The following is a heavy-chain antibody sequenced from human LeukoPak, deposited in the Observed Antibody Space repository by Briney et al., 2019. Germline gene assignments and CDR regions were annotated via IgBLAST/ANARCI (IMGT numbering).Heavy chain of an antibody. V-gene: IGHV1-18*01. Sequence: GASVKASCKASGYTFTSYGISWVRQAPGQGLEWMGWISGYNGNTKYAQNFQGRVTMTTDTPTGTAYMELRSLRSGDTAVYYCATTPGEYYYDSSGYYYFRYWGQGTLVTVSS. CDR3: ATTPGEYYYDSSGYYYFRY. CDR2: ISGYNGNT. D-gene: IGHD3-22*01. CDR1: GYTFTSYG. J-gene: IGHJ4*02.